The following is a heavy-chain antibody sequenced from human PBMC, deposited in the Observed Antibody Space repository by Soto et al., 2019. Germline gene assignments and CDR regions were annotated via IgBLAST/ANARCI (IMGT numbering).Heavy chain of an antibody. J-gene: IGHJ6*02. V-gene: IGHV3-64D*08. CDR3: VKSAVVDYYYYRMDV. Sequence: GGSLRLSCSASGFTFSSYAMHWVRQAPGKGLEYVSAISSNGGSTYYADSVKGRFTISRDNSKNTLYLQMSSLRAEDTAVYYCVKSAVVDYYYYRMDVWGQGTTVTVSS. CDR1: GFTFSSYA. CDR2: ISSNGGST. D-gene: IGHD2-15*01.